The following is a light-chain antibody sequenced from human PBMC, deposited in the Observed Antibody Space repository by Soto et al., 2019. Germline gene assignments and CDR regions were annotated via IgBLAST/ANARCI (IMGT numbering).Light chain of an antibody. J-gene: IGLJ3*02. Sequence: HSVLTQPPSASGSPGQSVTISCTGTSSDVGGYNYVSWYQQYPGRAPKLMIYGVTKRPSGVPDRFSGSKSGNTASLTVSGLQAEDEADYYCSSYAASNNFYFVFGGGTKLSVL. CDR2: GVT. V-gene: IGLV2-8*01. CDR3: SSYAASNNFYFV. CDR1: SSDVGGYNY.